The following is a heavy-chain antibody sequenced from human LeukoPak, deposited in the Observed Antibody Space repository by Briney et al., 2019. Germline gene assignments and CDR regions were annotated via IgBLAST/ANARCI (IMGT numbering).Heavy chain of an antibody. J-gene: IGHJ4*02. Sequence: GGSLRLSCAASGFTLSSYAMAWVRQAPGKGLQWVSAISGSGSSTYYADSVKGRLTISRDNSKNTLFLQMNSLRAEDTAVYYCAGSSCGGNCYSGFDYWGQGTLVTVSS. D-gene: IGHD2-21*02. CDR1: GFTLSSYA. CDR2: ISGSGSST. CDR3: AGSSCGGNCYSGFDY. V-gene: IGHV3-23*01.